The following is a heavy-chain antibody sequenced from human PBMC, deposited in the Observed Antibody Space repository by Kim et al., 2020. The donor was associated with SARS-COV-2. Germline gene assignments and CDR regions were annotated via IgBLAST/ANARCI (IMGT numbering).Heavy chain of an antibody. J-gene: IGHJ6*01. CDR1: GFTFSTYA. D-gene: IGHD1-26*01. CDR3: VKFVSGSGAPALGYGIDV. CDR2: FSYGGAAT. Sequence: GGSLRLSCVASGFTFSTYAMTWVRQAPGKGLEWVSGFSYGGAATYYADSVKGRFTISRDNSKNTLYLQMNSLRADDTALYYCVKFVSGSGAPALGYGIDV. V-gene: IGHV3-23*01.